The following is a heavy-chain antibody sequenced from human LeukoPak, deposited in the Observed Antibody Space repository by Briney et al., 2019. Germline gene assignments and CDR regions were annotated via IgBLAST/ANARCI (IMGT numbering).Heavy chain of an antibody. Sequence: RASVKVSCKASGYTFTDYAMHWVRQAPGERLEWMGWINTGKGNTKYSQKFQGRVTITMDTSASTAYMELSSLRSGDTAVYYCARDHVVGLAPFDPWGQGTLVTVSS. CDR2: INTGKGNT. V-gene: IGHV1-3*04. CDR3: ARDHVVGLAPFDP. CDR1: GYTFTDYA. J-gene: IGHJ5*02. D-gene: IGHD2-15*01.